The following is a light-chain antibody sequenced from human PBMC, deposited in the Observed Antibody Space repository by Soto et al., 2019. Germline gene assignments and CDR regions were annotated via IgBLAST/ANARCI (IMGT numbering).Light chain of an antibody. J-gene: IGKJ4*01. CDR1: QSVSSN. CDR2: GAS. CDR3: QQYNNWPLT. Sequence: EIVMTQSPATLSVSPGERATLSCRASQSVSSNLAWYQQKAGQAPRLLMYGASTRATGIPARFSGSWSGTEFTLTISSLQSEDFAVYYCQQYNNWPLTFGGGTKVEIK. V-gene: IGKV3-15*01.